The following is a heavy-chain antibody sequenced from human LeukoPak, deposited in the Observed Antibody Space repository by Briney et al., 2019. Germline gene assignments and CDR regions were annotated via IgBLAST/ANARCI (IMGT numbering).Heavy chain of an antibody. J-gene: IGHJ5*02. CDR2: IWYDGTNE. Sequence: GTSLRLSCAASGFSFSSYGMHWVRQAPGKGLEWVALIWYDGTNEYYADSVKGRFTISRDNSKTTLYLQMNSLTAEDTGVHYCTRDMADGYTTGWFVSWGPGTQVTVSS. D-gene: IGHD2-2*02. CDR1: GFSFSSYG. CDR3: TRDMADGYTTGWFVS. V-gene: IGHV3-33*01.